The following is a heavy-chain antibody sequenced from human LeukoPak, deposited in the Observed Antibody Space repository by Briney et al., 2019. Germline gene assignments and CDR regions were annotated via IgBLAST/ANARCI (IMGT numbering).Heavy chain of an antibody. D-gene: IGHD3-10*01. CDR2: IIPIFGTA. J-gene: IGHJ5*02. CDR1: GGTFSSYA. V-gene: IGHV1-69*06. CDR3: AREKYAGSGSWFDP. Sequence: SVKVSCKASGGTFSSYAISWVRQAPGQGLEWMGGIIPIFGTANYAQKFQGRVTITADKSTSTAYMELSRLRSEDTAVYYCAREKYAGSGSWFDPWGQGTLVTVSS.